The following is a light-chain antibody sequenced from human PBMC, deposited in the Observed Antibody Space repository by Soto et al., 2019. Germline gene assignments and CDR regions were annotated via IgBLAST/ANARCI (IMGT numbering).Light chain of an antibody. CDR2: RNS. Sequence: QSVLTQPPSASGTPGQRVTISCSGSSSNIGSNYVYWYQQLPGTAPQLLIYRNSQRPSGVPDRFSGSKSGTSASLAISGLSSEDEADYYCAAWDDSVNGQVYVSGTGTKVTVL. V-gene: IGLV1-47*03. CDR1: SSNIGSNY. CDR3: AAWDDSVNGQVYV. J-gene: IGLJ1*01.